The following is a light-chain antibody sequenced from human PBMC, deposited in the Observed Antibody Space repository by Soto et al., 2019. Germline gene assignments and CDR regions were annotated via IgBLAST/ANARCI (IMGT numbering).Light chain of an antibody. V-gene: IGLV2-23*01. Sequence: QSALTQPASVSGSPGQSITISCTGTSSEVGSYNLVSWYQQHPGKAPKLMIYEGSKRPSGVSNRFSGSKSGNTASLTISGLQAEDEADYYCCSYAGSSTSLHVVFGGGTKLTVL. CDR1: SSEVGSYNL. CDR3: CSYAGSSTSLHVV. CDR2: EGS. J-gene: IGLJ2*01.